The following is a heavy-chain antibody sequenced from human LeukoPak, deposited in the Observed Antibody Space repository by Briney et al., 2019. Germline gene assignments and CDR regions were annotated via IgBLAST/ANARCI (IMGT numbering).Heavy chain of an antibody. D-gene: IGHD6-19*01. CDR2: ITYDGGTT. V-gene: IGHV3-64*01. J-gene: IGHJ1*01. Sequence: GGSLRLSCAASGFTFSTYAKHWVRQASGKGLEHVSSITYDGGTTYYANSVRGRFTISRDNSKNTLYLQMGSLRDEDMSVYYCARDEAGYSSDWGQGTLVTVSS. CDR1: GFTFSTYA. CDR3: ARDEAGYSSD.